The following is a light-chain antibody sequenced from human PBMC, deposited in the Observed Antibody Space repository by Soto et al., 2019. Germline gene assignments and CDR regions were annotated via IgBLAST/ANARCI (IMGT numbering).Light chain of an antibody. J-gene: IGKJ1*01. V-gene: IGKV1-39*01. CDR3: QQSYSTPGT. CDR2: AAS. CDR1: QNIWRL. Sequence: DIQLSQSPSAVAASVRDGVTITCRSSQNIWRLLAWYQQKPGKAPKLLIYAASSLQSGVPSRFSGSGSGTDFTLTISSLQPEDFATYYCQQSYSTPGTCGQGTKVDIK.